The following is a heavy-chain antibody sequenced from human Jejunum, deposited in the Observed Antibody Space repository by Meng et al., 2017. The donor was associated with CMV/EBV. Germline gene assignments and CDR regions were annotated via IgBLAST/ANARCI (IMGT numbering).Heavy chain of an antibody. CDR2: IYHGGTL. J-gene: IGHJ2*01. CDR1: AASLIKRYR. Sequence: AASLIKRYRWNWVHQPPRQARAGIVEIYHGGTLNHDPSLKSRVSISIDKSKNRFSLHLTSVTAADTAVYYCAGDTSSGKVPYWYFDLWGRGTLVTVSS. D-gene: IGHD3-22*01. V-gene: IGHV4/OR15-8*02. CDR3: AGDTSSGKVPYWYFDL.